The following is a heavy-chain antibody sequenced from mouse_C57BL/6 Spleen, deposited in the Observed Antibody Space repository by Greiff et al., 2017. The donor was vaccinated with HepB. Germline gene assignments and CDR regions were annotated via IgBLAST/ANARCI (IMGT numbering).Heavy chain of an antibody. V-gene: IGHV1-18*01. D-gene: IGHD2-5*01. J-gene: IGHJ4*01. CDR3: ARPAYYSKGYYAMDY. Sequence: EVQLQQSGPELVKPGASVKIPCKASGYTFTDYNMDWVKQSHGKSLEWIGDINPNNGGTIYNQKFKGKATLTVDKSSSTAYMELRSLTSEDTAVYYCARPAYYSKGYYAMDYWGQGTSVTVSS. CDR2: INPNNGGT. CDR1: GYTFTDYN.